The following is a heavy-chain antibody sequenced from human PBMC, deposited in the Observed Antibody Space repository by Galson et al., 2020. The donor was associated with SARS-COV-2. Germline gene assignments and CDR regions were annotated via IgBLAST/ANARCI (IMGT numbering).Heavy chain of an antibody. CDR3: ARVEGYYDSSGWGRGFGP. CDR2: IYYSGST. J-gene: IGHJ5*02. D-gene: IGHD3-22*01. V-gene: IGHV4-59*01. CDR1: GGSISSYY. Sequence: SETLSLTCPVSGGSISSYYWSWIRQPPGKGLEWIGKIYYSGSTNYNPSLKSRVTISVDTSKNQCSLMLSSVTAADTAVYYCARVEGYYDSSGWGRGFGPWGQGTLVTVSS.